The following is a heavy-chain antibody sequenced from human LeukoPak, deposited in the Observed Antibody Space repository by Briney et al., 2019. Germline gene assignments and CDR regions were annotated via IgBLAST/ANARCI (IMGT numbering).Heavy chain of an antibody. Sequence: GGSLRLSCAASGFTVSGNHMIWVRQTPGKRLEWVSLIYSGGNTYYTDSVKGRFTISRDNSENTLYLQMNSLRTEDTAVYYCARVADYYVSGHFDYWGQGTLVTVSS. CDR3: ARVADYYVSGHFDY. V-gene: IGHV3-53*01. J-gene: IGHJ4*02. D-gene: IGHD3-10*01. CDR1: GFTVSGNH. CDR2: IYSGGNT.